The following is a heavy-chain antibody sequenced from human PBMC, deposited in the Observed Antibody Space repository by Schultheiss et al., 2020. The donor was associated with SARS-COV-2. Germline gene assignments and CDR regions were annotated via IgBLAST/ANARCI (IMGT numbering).Heavy chain of an antibody. CDR1: GGSFSGYY. Sequence: GSLSLTCAVYGGSFSGYYWSWIRQPPGKGLEWIGLINYSGSTNYNPSLKSRVTISVDTSKNQFSLKLTSVTAADTAIYYCARVRDNSGWAHFDYWGQGTLVTVSS. D-gene: IGHD6-19*01. CDR2: INYSGST. J-gene: IGHJ4*02. V-gene: IGHV4-34*01. CDR3: ARVRDNSGWAHFDY.